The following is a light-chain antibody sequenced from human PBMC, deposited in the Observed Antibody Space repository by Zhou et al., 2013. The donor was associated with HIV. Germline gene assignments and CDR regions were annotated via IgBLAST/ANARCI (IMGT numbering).Light chain of an antibody. J-gene: IGKJ5*01. CDR2: AAS. Sequence: DIQMTQSPSSLSASVGDRVTITCRASQGISNRLAWYQQKPGQVPILLIXAASTVQSGVSSRFSGSGFGTDFTLTINSLQPEDVATYYCQRYASAPLITFGQGTRLEIK. CDR3: QRYASAPLIT. CDR1: QGISNR. V-gene: IGKV1-27*01.